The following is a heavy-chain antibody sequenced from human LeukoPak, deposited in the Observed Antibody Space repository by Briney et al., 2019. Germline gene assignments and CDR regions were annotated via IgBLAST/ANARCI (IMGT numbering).Heavy chain of an antibody. CDR3: ARGVGPGISFDV. CDR2: LHYSGNT. D-gene: IGHD1-1*01. CDR1: GASISTYY. Sequence: PSETLSLTCSISGASISTYYWSWIRQPPGKGLQWLGYLHYSGNTNYNPFLESRVTISVDTSKNQFSLKMSSVTAADTAVYYCARGVGPGISFDVWGQGTMVTVSS. J-gene: IGHJ3*01. V-gene: IGHV4-59*01.